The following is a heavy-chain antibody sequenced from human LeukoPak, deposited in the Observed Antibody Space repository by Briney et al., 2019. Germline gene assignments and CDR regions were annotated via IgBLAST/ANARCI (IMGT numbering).Heavy chain of an antibody. D-gene: IGHD1-26*01. CDR2: IYYSGAT. J-gene: IGHJ4*02. CDR1: GGSISNYY. CDR3: ARLSGSPHPPFDY. V-gene: IGHV4-59*08. Sequence: SETLSLTCTVSGGSISNYYWTWIRQPPGKGLEWIGYIYYSGATYYIPSLKSRVTISVDTSKNQFSLKLTSVTAADTAVYYCARLSGSPHPPFDYWGQGTLVTVSS.